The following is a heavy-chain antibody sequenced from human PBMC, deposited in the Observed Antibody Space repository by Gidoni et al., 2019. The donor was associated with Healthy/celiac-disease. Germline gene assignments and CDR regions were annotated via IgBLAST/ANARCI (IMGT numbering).Heavy chain of an antibody. V-gene: IGHV1-46*01. J-gene: IGHJ3*02. CDR1: GYTFTSYS. CDR3: ARGYTEAFDI. Sequence: QVQLVQPGAEVKKPGASVKVSCNASGYTFTSYSRHWVRQAPGKGLEWVGIINPSGGSTSYAQKFQGRVTMTRDTSTSTVYMELSSLRSEDTAVYYCARGYTEAFDIWGQGTMVTVSS. D-gene: IGHD1-20*01. CDR2: INPSGGST.